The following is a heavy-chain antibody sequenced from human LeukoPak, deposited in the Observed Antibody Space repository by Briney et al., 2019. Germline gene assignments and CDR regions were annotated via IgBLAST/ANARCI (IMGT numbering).Heavy chain of an antibody. CDR1: GFTFSSYA. Sequence: GGSLRLSCAASGFTFSSYAMSWVRQAPGKGLEWVSAISDSGGSTYYADSVEGRFTISRDNSKNTLYLQMNSLRAEDTAVYYCAKPSGGYDSSGYYFDYWGQGTLVTVSS. D-gene: IGHD3-22*01. J-gene: IGHJ4*02. CDR3: AKPSGGYDSSGYYFDY. V-gene: IGHV3-23*01. CDR2: ISDSGGST.